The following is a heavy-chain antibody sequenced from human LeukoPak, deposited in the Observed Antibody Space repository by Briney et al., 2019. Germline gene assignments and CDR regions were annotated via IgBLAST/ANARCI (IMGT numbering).Heavy chain of an antibody. CDR1: GFTFSDYY. CDR3: ARVHSGSYYGIDY. Sequence: GGSLRLSCAASGFTFSDYYMSWIRQAPGKGLEWVSYISSSGSTIYYADSVKGRFTISRDNANNSLYLQMDSLRAEDTAVYYCARVHSGSYYGIDYWGQGTLVTVSS. D-gene: IGHD3-10*01. CDR2: ISSSGSTI. V-gene: IGHV3-11*01. J-gene: IGHJ4*02.